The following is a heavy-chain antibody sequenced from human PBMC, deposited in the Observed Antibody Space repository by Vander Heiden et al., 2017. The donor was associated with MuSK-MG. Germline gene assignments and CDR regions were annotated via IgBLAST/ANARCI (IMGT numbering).Heavy chain of an antibody. Sequence: QVQLVESGGGVAQPGRSLRLSCPASGFTFSSYGMHWVRQAPGKGLEWVAVISYDGSNKYYADSVKGRFTISRDNSKNTLYLQMNSLRAEDTAVYYCAKVAVLMVYAIDYFDYWGQGTLVTVSS. V-gene: IGHV3-30*18. CDR1: GFTFSSYG. CDR2: ISYDGSNK. CDR3: AKVAVLMVYAIDYFDY. J-gene: IGHJ4*02. D-gene: IGHD2-8*01.